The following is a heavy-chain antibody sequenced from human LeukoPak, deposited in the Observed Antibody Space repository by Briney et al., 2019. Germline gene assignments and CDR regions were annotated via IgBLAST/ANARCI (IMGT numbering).Heavy chain of an antibody. CDR2: ISSGGSNI. CDR3: ARVQAAAAYDAFDI. V-gene: IGHV3-48*03. CDR1: GFTFSSFE. D-gene: IGHD6-13*01. Sequence: PGGSLRLSCAASGFTFSSFEMNWVRQAPGKGLEWVAYISSGGSNIFYADSVKGRFTISRDNSKNTLYLQMNSLRAEDTAVYYCARVQAAAAYDAFDIWGQGTMVTVSS. J-gene: IGHJ3*02.